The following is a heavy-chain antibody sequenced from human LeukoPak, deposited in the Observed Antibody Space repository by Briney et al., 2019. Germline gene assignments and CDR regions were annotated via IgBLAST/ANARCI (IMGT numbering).Heavy chain of an antibody. CDR2: INPNIGGT. D-gene: IGHD2-21*02. J-gene: IGHJ4*02. V-gene: IGHV1-2*02. CDR1: GYTFTSYG. Sequence: ASVKVSCKASGYTFTSYGISWVRQAPGQGLEWMGWINPNIGGTNFAQKFQGRVTMTRDTSISTAYMELSGLRSDDTAVYYCAREVGDLKYYFDYWGQGTLVTVSS. CDR3: AREVGDLKYYFDY.